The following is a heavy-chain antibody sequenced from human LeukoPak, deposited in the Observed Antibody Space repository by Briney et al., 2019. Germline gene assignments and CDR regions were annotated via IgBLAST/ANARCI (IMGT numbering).Heavy chain of an antibody. V-gene: IGHV3-21*01. Sequence: PGGSLRLSCAASGFTFSSYNMNWLRQAPGKGLEWVSSISSSSYIYYADSVKGRFTISRDNAKNSLYLQMNSLRAEDTAVYYCARDLIGGATGAGYYWGQGTLVTVSS. D-gene: IGHD1-26*01. CDR1: GFTFSSYN. CDR3: ARDLIGGATGAGYY. J-gene: IGHJ4*02. CDR2: ISSSSYI.